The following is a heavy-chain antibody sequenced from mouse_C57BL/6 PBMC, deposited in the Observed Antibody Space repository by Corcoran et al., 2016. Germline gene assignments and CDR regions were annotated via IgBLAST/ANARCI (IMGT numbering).Heavy chain of an antibody. CDR1: GFSLSTSAMG. Sequence: QVTLRESGPGILQSSQTLRLTCSFSGFSLSTSAMGVSWIRQPSGKGLEWLAHTYWDDDKRYNPSLKSRLTISKDTSRNQVFLKITSVDTADTATYYCARNGYGSSYAWFAYWGQGTLVTVSA. V-gene: IGHV8-12*01. CDR3: ARNGYGSSYAWFAY. J-gene: IGHJ3*01. CDR2: TYWDDDK. D-gene: IGHD1-1*01.